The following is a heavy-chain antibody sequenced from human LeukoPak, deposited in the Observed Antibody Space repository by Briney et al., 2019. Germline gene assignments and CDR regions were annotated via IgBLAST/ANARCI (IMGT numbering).Heavy chain of an antibody. CDR2: SIPIFGTA. D-gene: IGHD2-2*01. V-gene: IGHV1-69*05. J-gene: IGHJ5*02. Sequence: EASVTVSCKASGGTFSSYAISWVRQAPGQGVEWMGGSIPIFGTANYAQKFQGRVTITTDESTSTAYMELSSLRSEDTAVYYCARAPVVPAVNWFDPWGQGTLVTVSS. CDR3: ARAPVVPAVNWFDP. CDR1: GGTFSSYA.